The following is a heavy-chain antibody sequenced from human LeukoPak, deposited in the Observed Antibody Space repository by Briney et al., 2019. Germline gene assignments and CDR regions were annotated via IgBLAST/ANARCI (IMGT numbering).Heavy chain of an antibody. CDR1: GFSFSTYG. CDR3: AKDRGGNWNDEVDY. CDR2: IRYDGSNK. V-gene: IGHV3-30*02. J-gene: IGHJ4*02. D-gene: IGHD1-1*01. Sequence: PGGSLRLSCAASGFSFSTYGMHWVRQAPGKGLEWVAFIRYDGSNKYYADSVKGRFTISRDTSKNTLYLQMKSLRPEDTAVYYCAKDRGGNWNDEVDYWGQGTLVTVSS.